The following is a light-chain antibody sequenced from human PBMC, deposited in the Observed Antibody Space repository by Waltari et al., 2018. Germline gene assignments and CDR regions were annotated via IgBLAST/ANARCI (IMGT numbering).Light chain of an antibody. CDR2: TTS. CDR1: QDIISY. CDR3: QQLHRYPPT. J-gene: IGKJ3*01. Sequence: DIQLTQSPPFLSASVGDRVTISCRASQDIISYLAWYQQKADKAPQLLIYTTSTLASGVPSRFSGSGSGTDFTLTITSLQPDDFATYYCQQLHRYPPTFGPGTTVDVK. V-gene: IGKV1-9*01.